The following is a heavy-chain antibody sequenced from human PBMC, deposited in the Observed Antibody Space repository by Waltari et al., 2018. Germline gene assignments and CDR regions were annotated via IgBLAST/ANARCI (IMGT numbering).Heavy chain of an antibody. D-gene: IGHD3-16*01. Sequence: QVQLQESGPGLVTPSQTLSLTCTVSGGSIISGDSPRCWSRQTPGKGLEWMGYIYNRGSTYYNPSLKRRVTISVDTSKNQFSLKLSSVTAADTAVYYCARDPIGDGALGGFDYWGQGTLVTVSS. CDR3: ARDPIGDGALGGFDY. V-gene: IGHV4-30-4*08. J-gene: IGHJ4*02. CDR2: IYNRGST. CDR1: GGSIISGDSP.